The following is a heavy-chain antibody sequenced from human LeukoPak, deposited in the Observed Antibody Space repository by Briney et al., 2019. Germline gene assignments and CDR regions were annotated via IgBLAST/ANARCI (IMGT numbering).Heavy chain of an antibody. CDR2: TNHSGST. V-gene: IGHV4-34*01. D-gene: IGHD3-22*01. CDR3: AYDTSGNGY. Sequence: MASETLSLTCAVYGGSFNGYYWNWIRQPPGKGLEWIGETNHSGSTNYNPSLKGRVTISVDTPKNQFTLKLSSVTAADTAKYYCAYDTSGNGYWGQGTLVTVSS. CDR1: GGSFNGYY. J-gene: IGHJ4*02.